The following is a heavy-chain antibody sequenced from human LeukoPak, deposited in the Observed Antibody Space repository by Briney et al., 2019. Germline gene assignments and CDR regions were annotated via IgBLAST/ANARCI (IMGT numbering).Heavy chain of an antibody. CDR1: GGSVSRYY. V-gene: IGHV4-59*02. CDR3: AREANSPTARYWYFDL. D-gene: IGHD2-21*01. Sequence: SETLSLTCTVSGGSVSRYYWSWRRESPGKGVEGIGYVYYSGTTNYNPALKSRVTISLDTSENQFSLKLSSVTAADTAVYYCAREANSPTARYWYFDLWGRGTQVTVSS. J-gene: IGHJ2*01. CDR2: VYYSGTT.